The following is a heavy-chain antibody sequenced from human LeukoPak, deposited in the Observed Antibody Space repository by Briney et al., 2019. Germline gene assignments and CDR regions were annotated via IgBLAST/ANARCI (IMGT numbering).Heavy chain of an antibody. CDR2: IYYTGSI. V-gene: IGHV4-28*05. J-gene: IGHJ4*02. Sequence: SETLSLTCAVSRYSIASSNWWGWIRQPPGKGLEYIWYIYYTGSIDYSPSLQSRVTISADTSKTQFYRKWSSVTGVQTAVQCCARTHSYGYPFAYWGQATHVTLSS. D-gene: IGHD5-18*01. CDR3: ARTHSYGYPFAY. CDR1: RYSIASSNW.